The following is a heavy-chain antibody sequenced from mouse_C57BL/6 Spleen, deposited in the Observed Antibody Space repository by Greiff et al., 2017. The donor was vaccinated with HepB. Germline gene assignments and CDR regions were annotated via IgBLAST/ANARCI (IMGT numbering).Heavy chain of an antibody. Sequence: QVQLQQPGAELVKPGASVKMSCKASGYTFTSYWITWVKQRPGQGLEWIGDIYPGSGSTNYNEKFKSKATLTVDKSSSTAYMQLSSLTSEDSAVYYCARNFPYYFDYWGQGTTLTVSS. V-gene: IGHV1-55*01. CDR2: IYPGSGST. CDR3: ARNFPYYFDY. CDR1: GYTFTSYW. J-gene: IGHJ2*01.